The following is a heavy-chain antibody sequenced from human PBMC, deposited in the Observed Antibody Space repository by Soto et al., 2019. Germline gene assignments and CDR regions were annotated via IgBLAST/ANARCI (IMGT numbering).Heavy chain of an antibody. CDR1: GGSVSSADYY. D-gene: IGHD3-10*01. Sequence: SETLSLTCTVSGGSVSSADYYWGGILHPPGKGLEWIWYMYYSGSTYYNPSLKSRSTMSVDTSRNQFSLKVRSVTAADTAVYYCARAFRLTMAKGYFDFWGQGALVTGSS. V-gene: IGHV4-30-4*01. CDR2: MYYSGST. CDR3: ARAFRLTMAKGYFDF. J-gene: IGHJ4*02.